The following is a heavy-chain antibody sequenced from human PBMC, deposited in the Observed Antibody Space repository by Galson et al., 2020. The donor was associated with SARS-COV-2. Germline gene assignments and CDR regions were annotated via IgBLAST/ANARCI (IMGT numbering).Heavy chain of an antibody. J-gene: IGHJ6*02. CDR3: ARGATVAGTRGYYYYGMDV. Sequence: GSLRLSCAASGFTVSSNYMSWVRQAPGKGLEWVSVIYSGGSTYYADSVKGRFTISRDNSKNTPYLQMNSLRAEDTAVYYCARGATVAGTRGYYYYGMDVWGQGTTVTVSS. D-gene: IGHD6-19*01. CDR1: GFTVSSNY. CDR2: IYSGGST. V-gene: IGHV3-53*01.